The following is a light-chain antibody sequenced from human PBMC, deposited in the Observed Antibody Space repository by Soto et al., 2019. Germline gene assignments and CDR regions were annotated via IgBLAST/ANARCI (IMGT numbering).Light chain of an antibody. Sequence: IFVTPPHWSPSFPTGERSNVSGRASQSISSSYLAWYQQKPGPPPRLLIYAASNRATGPPDGFRGSGSGTDFILTISRLEPEEFAVYYRQHYGSSWTFGKGTKLEIK. CDR1: QSISSSY. J-gene: IGKJ1*01. CDR3: QHYGSSWT. V-gene: IGKV3-20*01. CDR2: AAS.